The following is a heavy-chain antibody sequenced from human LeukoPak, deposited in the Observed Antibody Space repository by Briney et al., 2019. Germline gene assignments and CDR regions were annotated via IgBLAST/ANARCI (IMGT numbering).Heavy chain of an antibody. CDR2: ISNSDGNT. CDR1: GFTFSSYA. CDR3: AKGQQLVRFPYYFDY. V-gene: IGHV3-23*01. J-gene: IGHJ4*02. D-gene: IGHD6-13*01. Sequence: GGSLRLSCAASGFTFSSYAMSWVRQAPGKGLEWVSTISNSDGNTYYADSVKGRFTISRDNSKNTLYLQMNSLRAEDTAVYYCAKGQQLVRFPYYFDYWGQGTLVTVSS.